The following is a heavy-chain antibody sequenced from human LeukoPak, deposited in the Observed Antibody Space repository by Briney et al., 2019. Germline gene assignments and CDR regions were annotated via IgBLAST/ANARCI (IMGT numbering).Heavy chain of an antibody. Sequence: GGSLRLSCAASGFTFSSYSMNWVRQAPGKGLEWVSFISTSSSYIHNADSVKGRFTISRDNSKNTLYLQMNSLRAEDTAVYYCAKSHGYSYGFGYWGQGTLVTVSS. J-gene: IGHJ4*02. CDR2: ISTSSSYI. V-gene: IGHV3-21*01. CDR1: GFTFSSYS. D-gene: IGHD5-18*01. CDR3: AKSHGYSYGFGY.